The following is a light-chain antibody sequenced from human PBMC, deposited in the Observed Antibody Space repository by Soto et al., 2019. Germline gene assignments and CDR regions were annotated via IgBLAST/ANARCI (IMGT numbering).Light chain of an antibody. CDR3: QHYSNWPPT. V-gene: IGKV3-15*01. J-gene: IGKJ3*01. CDR2: YAS. Sequence: EMVMTQSPATLSVSPGERVTLSCRASESVHRNLAWYQQKPCQGPSLLIYYASTRATGVPDRFTASGSGTEFTLTISSLQSDDSGVYHCQHYSNWPPTFGPGTKVEIK. CDR1: ESVHRN.